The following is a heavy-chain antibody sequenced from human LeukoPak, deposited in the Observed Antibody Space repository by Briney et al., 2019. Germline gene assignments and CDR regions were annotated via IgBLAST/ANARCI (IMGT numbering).Heavy chain of an antibody. CDR3: ARIGGGGYDFDSSSWFFDY. V-gene: IGHV3-7*01. Sequence: GGSLRLSCAASGFSFSSYWMSWVRHTPGKGLEWVANIKQDGSEKYYVDSVKGRFTISKDNAKNSLYLQMNGLRVEDTAVYYCARIGGGGYDFDSSSWFFDYWGQGTLVTVSS. CDR1: GFSFSSYW. D-gene: IGHD6-13*01. J-gene: IGHJ4*02. CDR2: IKQDGSEK.